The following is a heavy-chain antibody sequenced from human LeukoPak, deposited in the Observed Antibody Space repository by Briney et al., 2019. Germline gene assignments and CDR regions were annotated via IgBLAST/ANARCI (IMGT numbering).Heavy chain of an antibody. CDR1: GGSFSGYY. V-gene: IGHV4-34*01. D-gene: IGHD2-2*01. CDR3: ARLGYCSSTSCEY. CDR2: INHSGST. Sequence: SETPSLTCAVYGGSFSGYYWSWIRQPPGKGLEWIGEINHSGSTNYNPSLKSRVTISVDTSKNQFSLKLSSVTAADTAVYYCARLGYCSSTSCEYWGQGTLVTVSS. J-gene: IGHJ4*02.